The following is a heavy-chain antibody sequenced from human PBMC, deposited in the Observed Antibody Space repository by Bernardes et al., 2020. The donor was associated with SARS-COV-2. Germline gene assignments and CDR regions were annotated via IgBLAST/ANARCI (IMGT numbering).Heavy chain of an antibody. V-gene: IGHV3-23*01. Sequence: GGSLRLSCAASAFTFSSYAMSWVRQAPGKGLEWVSAISGSGGTTFYADSVKGRFTISRDNSKNTLYLQMNGLRAEDTAVYYCSKVLAEVAVVRGDFDCCGHGALITVSS. CDR1: AFTFSSYA. J-gene: IGHJ4*01. D-gene: IGHD3-10*01. CDR3: SKVLAEVAVVRGDFDC. CDR2: ISGSGGTT.